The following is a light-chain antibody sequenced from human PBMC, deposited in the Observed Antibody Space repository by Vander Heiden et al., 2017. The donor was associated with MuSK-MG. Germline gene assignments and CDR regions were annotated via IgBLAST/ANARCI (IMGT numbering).Light chain of an antibody. CDR1: NIGSKS. J-gene: IGLJ2*01. CDR2: ADS. V-gene: IGLV3-21*02. CDR3: QVWDSSSDHRVV. Sequence: SYVLTQPPSVAVAPGQTARMTCGGNNIGSKSVDWYLEKPGQAPVLVVYADSERPLGSPERFSGSNSGKTATLTSSRVEAGDEADYYCQVWDSSSDHRVVFGGGTKLTVL.